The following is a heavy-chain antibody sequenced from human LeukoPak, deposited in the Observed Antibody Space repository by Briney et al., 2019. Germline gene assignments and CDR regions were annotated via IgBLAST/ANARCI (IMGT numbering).Heavy chain of an antibody. J-gene: IGHJ4*02. V-gene: IGHV3-53*01. CDR3: VHGWASYGSGSSEFFDY. CDR1: GFTFSSCS. Sequence: GGSLRLSCAASGFTFSSCSMSWVRQAPGKGLEYVSVLYHDGGTYSADSVKGRFTISRDNSKNTLYLQMNSLRVEDTAMYYCVHGWASYGSGSSEFFDYWGQGSLVTVSS. D-gene: IGHD3-10*01. CDR2: LYHDGGT.